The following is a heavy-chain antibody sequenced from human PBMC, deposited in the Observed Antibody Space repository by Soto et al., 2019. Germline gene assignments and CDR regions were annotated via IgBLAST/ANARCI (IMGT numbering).Heavy chain of an antibody. CDR2: INHSGST. V-gene: IGHV4-34*01. CDR1: GGSFSGYH. Sequence: QVQLQQWGAGLLKPSETLSLTCVVYGGSFSGYHWSWIRQPPGKGLEWIGEINHSGSTTYSPSLKSRVTISVDTSNNQFSLKLSSVTAADTAVYYCARGLIYPLISARPGKSYGMDVWGQGTTVTVSS. J-gene: IGHJ6*02. D-gene: IGHD6-6*01. CDR3: ARGLIYPLISARPGKSYGMDV.